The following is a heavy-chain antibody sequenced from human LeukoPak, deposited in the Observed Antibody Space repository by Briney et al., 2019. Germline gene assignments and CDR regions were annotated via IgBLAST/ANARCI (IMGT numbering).Heavy chain of an antibody. CDR2: ISSSGGTI. V-gene: IGHV3-11*01. Sequence: GGSLRLSCAASGFTFSDYYMSWIRQAPGKGLEWVSYISSSGGTIYYADSVKGRFTISRDNAKNSLYLQMNSLRAEDTAVYYCARDPPYCSSTSCWYDYWGQGTLVTVSS. D-gene: IGHD2-2*01. CDR1: GFTFSDYY. J-gene: IGHJ4*02. CDR3: ARDPPYCSSTSCWYDY.